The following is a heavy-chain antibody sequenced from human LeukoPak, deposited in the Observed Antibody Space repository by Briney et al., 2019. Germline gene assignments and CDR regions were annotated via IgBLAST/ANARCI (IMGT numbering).Heavy chain of an antibody. Sequence: GGSLRLSCAASGFTFSSYWMSWVRQAPGKGLEWVANIRQDGSEKYYVDSVKGRFTISRDSAKNSLYLQMNSLRAEDTAVYYCARGSDLYDILTGYYNYYYMDVWGKGTTVTISS. CDR2: IRQDGSEK. J-gene: IGHJ6*03. CDR1: GFTFSSYW. CDR3: ARGSDLYDILTGYYNYYYMDV. D-gene: IGHD3-9*01. V-gene: IGHV3-7*04.